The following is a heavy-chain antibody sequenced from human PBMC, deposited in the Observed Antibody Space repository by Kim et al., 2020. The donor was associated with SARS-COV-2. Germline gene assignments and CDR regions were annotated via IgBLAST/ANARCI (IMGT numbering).Heavy chain of an antibody. CDR3: ASQITMVRGVVTNYGMDV. Sequence: SVKVSCKASGGTFSSYAISWVRQAPGQGLEWMGRIIPILGIANYAQKFQGRVTITADKSTSTAYMELSSLRSEDTAVYYCASQITMVRGVVTNYGMDVWGQGTTVTVSS. J-gene: IGHJ6*02. CDR1: GGTFSSYA. V-gene: IGHV1-69*04. CDR2: IIPILGIA. D-gene: IGHD3-10*01.